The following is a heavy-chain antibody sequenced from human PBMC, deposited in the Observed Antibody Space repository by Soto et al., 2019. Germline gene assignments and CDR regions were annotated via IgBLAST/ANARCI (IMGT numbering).Heavy chain of an antibody. J-gene: IGHJ6*02. Sequence: PSETLSLTCTVSGGSISSGGYCWSWIRQHPGKGLEWIGYIYYSGSTCYNPSLKSRVTISVDTSKNQFSLKLSSVTAADTAVYYCARVVTMGMDVWGQGTTVTVSS. CDR1: GGSISSGGYC. D-gene: IGHD1-26*01. CDR2: IYYSGST. CDR3: ARVVTMGMDV. V-gene: IGHV4-31*03.